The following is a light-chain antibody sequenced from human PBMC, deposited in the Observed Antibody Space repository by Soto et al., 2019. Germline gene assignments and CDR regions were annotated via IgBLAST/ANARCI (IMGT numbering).Light chain of an antibody. V-gene: IGKV3-20*01. CDR3: RQCARSPLT. CDR1: QSVPKNY. Sequence: EIVLTQSPGTLSLSPGERATLSCRASQSVPKNYLAWYQQKPGQAPRLLIDDASTRVTGIPDRFSGSGSGTDFTLTISRLEPEDSAVYYCRQCARSPLTFGQGTKVEIK. CDR2: DAS. J-gene: IGKJ1*01.